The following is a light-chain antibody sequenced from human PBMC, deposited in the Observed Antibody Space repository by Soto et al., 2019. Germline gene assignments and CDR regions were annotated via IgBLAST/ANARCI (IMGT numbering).Light chain of an antibody. Sequence: DIQMTQSPSSLSASVGDRVTITCRASQSIRSYLTWYQQKPGKAPKLLIYGASILQSGVPSRFSGSGSVTDFTLTISTLQPEDFATYHCQQSYYSPRTFGQGTKVEIK. CDR2: GAS. CDR3: QQSYYSPRT. V-gene: IGKV1-39*01. J-gene: IGKJ1*01. CDR1: QSIRSY.